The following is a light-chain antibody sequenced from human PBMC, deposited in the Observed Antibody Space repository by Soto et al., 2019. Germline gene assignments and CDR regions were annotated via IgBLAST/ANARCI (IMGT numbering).Light chain of an antibody. CDR1: SSDVGGYNY. J-gene: IGLJ1*01. CDR3: CSYTTSNTCQIV. CDR2: DVS. Sequence: QSVLTKPASVSGSPGQSITISCTGTSSDVGGYNYVSWYQQHPGKAPKFMIYDVSNRPSGVSNRFSGSKSGNTASLTISGLQAEDEAYYYCCSYTTSNTCQIVFGTGTKVTVL. V-gene: IGLV2-14*01.